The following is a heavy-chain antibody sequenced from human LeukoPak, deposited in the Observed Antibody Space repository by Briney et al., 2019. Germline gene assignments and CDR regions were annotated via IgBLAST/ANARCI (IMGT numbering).Heavy chain of an antibody. J-gene: IGHJ4*02. Sequence: GGSLRLSCAASGFTFSSYSMNWVRQAPGKGLEWVSSISSSSSYIYYADSVKGRFTISRDNAKNSLYLQMNSLRAEDTAVHYCARDTTYTIFGVVISREYDYWGQGTLVTVSS. CDR1: GFTFSSYS. V-gene: IGHV3-21*01. CDR2: ISSSSSYI. D-gene: IGHD3-3*01. CDR3: ARDTTYTIFGVVISREYDY.